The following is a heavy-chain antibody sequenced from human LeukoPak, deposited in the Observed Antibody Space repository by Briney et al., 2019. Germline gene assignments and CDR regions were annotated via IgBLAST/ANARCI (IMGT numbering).Heavy chain of an antibody. CDR1: GDSISSSSYY. J-gene: IGHJ4*02. D-gene: IGHD3-22*01. Sequence: NPSETLSLTCTVSGDSISSSSYYWGWIRQPPGKGLEWIGSIYYSVTTYYNPSLKSRVTISIDTSKNQFYLKLSSLTAADTAVYYCARRDDSSGYHKIFDYWGPGTLVTVSS. V-gene: IGHV4-39*01. CDR3: ARRDDSSGYHKIFDY. CDR2: IYYSVTT.